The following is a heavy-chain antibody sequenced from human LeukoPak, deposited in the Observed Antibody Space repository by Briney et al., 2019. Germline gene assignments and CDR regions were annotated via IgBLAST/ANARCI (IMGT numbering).Heavy chain of an antibody. CDR1: GFSISTSAMC. D-gene: IGHD1-26*01. CDR3: ARMSGVKTGAVPLDALDI. Sequence: GPTLVNPTQTLTLTFTFSGFSISTSAMCLSWIRQPPGKALERLALNDWDDDKYYSTSLKTRLTISKDTSESQVVLTMTNMDPVDTATYYCARMSGVKTGAVPLDALDIWGEGTMVTVSS. V-gene: IGHV2-70*01. J-gene: IGHJ3*02. CDR2: NDWDDDK.